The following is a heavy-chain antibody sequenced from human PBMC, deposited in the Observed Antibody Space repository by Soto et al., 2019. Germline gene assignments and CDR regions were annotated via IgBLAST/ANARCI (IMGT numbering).Heavy chain of an antibody. V-gene: IGHV3-23*01. D-gene: IGHD6-19*01. CDR3: SKNRSPVGSVPNYFDY. J-gene: IGHJ4*02. Sequence: EVQLLESGGVLIQPGGSLRVSCAVSGFTFSNYVMNWVRQAPGTGLQWVSSITGSGTNILYADSVKGRFTISRDNSKITVYLQMDIRRAEDTSLYYCSKNRSPVGSVPNYFDYWGLGTLVTVSS. CDR1: GFTFSNYV. CDR2: ITGSGTNI.